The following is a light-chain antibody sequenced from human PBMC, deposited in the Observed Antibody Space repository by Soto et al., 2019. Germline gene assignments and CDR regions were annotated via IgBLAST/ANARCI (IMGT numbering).Light chain of an antibody. J-gene: IGKJ4*01. CDR1: QSVSSSY. V-gene: IGKV3-20*01. CDR2: GAS. CDR3: QQYGSSPRLT. Sequence: EIVLMQSPGTLSLSPGERATLSCRASQSVSSSYLAGYQQKPGQAPRLLIYGASSRATGIPDRFSGSGSGTDFTLTISRLEPEDFAVYYCQQYGSSPRLTFGGGTKVEIK.